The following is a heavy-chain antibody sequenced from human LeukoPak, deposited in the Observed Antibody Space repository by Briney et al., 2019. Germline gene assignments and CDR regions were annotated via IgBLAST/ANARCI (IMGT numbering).Heavy chain of an antibody. CDR3: ARDRGYDFWSGYII. D-gene: IGHD3-3*01. CDR2: INWNGGST. CDR1: GFTFDDYG. Sequence: PGGSLRLSCAASGFTFDDYGMSWVRQAPGKGLEWVSGINWNGGSTGYADSVQGRFTISRDNAKNSLYLQMNSLRAEDTALYYSARDRGYDFWSGYIIWGQGTMVTVSS. J-gene: IGHJ3*02. V-gene: IGHV3-20*04.